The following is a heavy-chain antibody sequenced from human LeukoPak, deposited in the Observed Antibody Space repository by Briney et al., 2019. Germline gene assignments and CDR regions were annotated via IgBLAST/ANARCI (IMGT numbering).Heavy chain of an antibody. D-gene: IGHD2-2*01. V-gene: IGHV3-21*01. Sequence: PGGSLTLSCAASGFIFSSYSMIWVRQAPEKGLEWVSSINSIGGYIYYGNSVRGRFTIARDNVKNSLYLQMNSLRAEDTAVYYCATYCTSATCFDFWGQGTLVTVSS. CDR2: INSIGGYI. CDR1: GFIFSSYS. CDR3: ATYCTSATCFDF. J-gene: IGHJ4*02.